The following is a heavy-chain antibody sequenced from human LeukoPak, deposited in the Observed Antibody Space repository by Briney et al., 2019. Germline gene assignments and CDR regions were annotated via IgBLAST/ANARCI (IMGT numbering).Heavy chain of an antibody. CDR2: IYYSVST. CDR1: GDPISSSSYY. J-gene: IGHJ4*02. D-gene: IGHD4-23*01. CDR3: ARVIRNSQGSYYFDY. V-gene: IGHV4-39*07. Sequence: PSETLSLTCTVSGDPISSSSYYWGWIRQPPGKGLEWTGSIYYSVSTYYHPSLKSRVTISVDTSKNQFSLKLSSVTAADTAVYYCARVIRNSQGSYYFDYWGQGTLVTVSS.